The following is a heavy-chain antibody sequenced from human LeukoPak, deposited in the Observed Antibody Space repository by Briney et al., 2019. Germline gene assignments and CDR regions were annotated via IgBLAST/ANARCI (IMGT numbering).Heavy chain of an antibody. J-gene: IGHJ5*02. CDR3: AKDIPSVPNNWFDP. CDR1: GFTFSNYA. D-gene: IGHD2-2*02. V-gene: IGHV3-23*01. CDR2: ISGSGGGT. Sequence: QPGGSLRLSCAASGFTFSNYAMSWVRQAPRKGLEWVSGISGSGGGTYYADSVKGRFTISRDNSKNTLYLQMNSLRAEDTAVYYCAKDIPSVPNNWFDPWGQGTLVTVSA.